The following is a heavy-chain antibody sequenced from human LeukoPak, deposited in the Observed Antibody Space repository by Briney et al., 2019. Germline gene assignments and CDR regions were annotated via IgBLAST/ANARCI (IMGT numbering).Heavy chain of an antibody. Sequence: GASVKVSCKASGYTFTSYDINWVRQATGQGLEWMGWMNPNSGNTGYAQKFQGRVTITRNTSISTAYMELSSLRSEDTAVYYCARVVVAASPYEAWGQGTLVTVSS. CDR3: ARVVVAASPYEA. V-gene: IGHV1-8*03. CDR2: MNPNSGNT. CDR1: GYTFTSYD. D-gene: IGHD2-15*01. J-gene: IGHJ5*02.